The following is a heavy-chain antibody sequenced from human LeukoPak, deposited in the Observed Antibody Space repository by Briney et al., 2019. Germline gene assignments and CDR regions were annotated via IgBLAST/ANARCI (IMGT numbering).Heavy chain of an antibody. D-gene: IGHD6-6*01. CDR3: ARSIAARPNKTNWFDP. V-gene: IGHV4-30-2*01. J-gene: IGHJ5*02. CDR1: GGSISSGGYS. Sequence: SETLSLTCAVSGGSISSGGYSWSWIRQPPGKGLEWIGYIYHSGSTYYNPSLKSRVTISVDRSKNQFSLKLSSVTAADTAVYYCARSIAARPNKTNWFDPWGQGTLVTVSS. CDR2: IYHSGST.